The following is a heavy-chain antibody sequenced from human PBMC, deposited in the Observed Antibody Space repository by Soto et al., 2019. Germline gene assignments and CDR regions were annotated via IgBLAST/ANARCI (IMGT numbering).Heavy chain of an antibody. D-gene: IGHD4-17*01. CDR3: AKVVRTTVTTRVASDI. V-gene: IGHV3-23*01. Sequence: EVQLLESGGGLVQPGGSLRLSCAVSGFSFTSYAMSWVRQAPGKGLEWVSVISGGGASVFYADSVKGRFIISRDISENIVHLQMNSLRADDTAVYYCAKVVRTTVTTRVASDIWGQGTMVTVSS. J-gene: IGHJ3*02. CDR1: GFSFTSYA. CDR2: ISGGGASV.